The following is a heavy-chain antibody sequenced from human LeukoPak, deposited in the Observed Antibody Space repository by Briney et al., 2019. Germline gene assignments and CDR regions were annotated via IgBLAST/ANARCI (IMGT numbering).Heavy chain of an antibody. Sequence: SVKVSCKASGGTFSSYAISWVRQAPGQGLEWMGGIIPIFGTANYAQKFQGRVTITADESTSTAYMELSSLRSEDTAVYYCAKSPSLYSYGYRFDPWGQGTLVTVSS. CDR2: IIPIFGTA. V-gene: IGHV1-69*01. CDR1: GGTFSSYA. J-gene: IGHJ5*02. D-gene: IGHD5-18*01. CDR3: AKSPSLYSYGYRFDP.